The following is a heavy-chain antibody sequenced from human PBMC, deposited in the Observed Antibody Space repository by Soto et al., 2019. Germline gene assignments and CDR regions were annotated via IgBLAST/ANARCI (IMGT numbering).Heavy chain of an antibody. CDR2: IIPTFGTA. CDR1: GGTFSSYA. D-gene: IGHD2-2*01. J-gene: IGHJ5*02. CDR3: ARLGEYCSSTSCYNNWFDP. V-gene: IGHV1-69*01. Sequence: QVQLVQSGAEVKKPGSSVKVSCKASGGTFSSYAISWVRQAPGQGLEWMGGIIPTFGTANYAQKFQGRVTITADESTSTAYMELSSLRSEDTAVYYCARLGEYCSSTSCYNNWFDPWGQGTLVTVSS.